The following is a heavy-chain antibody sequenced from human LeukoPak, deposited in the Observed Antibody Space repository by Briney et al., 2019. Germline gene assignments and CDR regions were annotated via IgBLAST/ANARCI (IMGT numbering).Heavy chain of an antibody. V-gene: IGHV1-46*01. D-gene: IGHD6-13*01. CDR1: GYTFTSYY. CDR3: ARAHSAGDGSSWYFFY. CDR2: INPSGGSA. J-gene: IGHJ3*01. Sequence: ASVKVSCKASGYTFTSYYMHWVRQAPGQGLEWMGIINPSGGSASYAQKFQGRVTMTRDMSTSTVYMELSSLRSEDTAVYYCARAHSAGDGSSWYFFYWGQGTMVTVSS.